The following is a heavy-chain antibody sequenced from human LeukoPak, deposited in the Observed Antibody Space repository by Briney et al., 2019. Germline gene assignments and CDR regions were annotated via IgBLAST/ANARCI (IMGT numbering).Heavy chain of an antibody. CDR2: IYYSRSN. V-gene: IGHV4-39*01. J-gene: IGHJ4*02. CDR1: GGSISSSSYY. D-gene: IGHD5-18*01. CDR3: ARRGGYSYVYYFDY. Sequence: SETLTLTCTVSGGSISSSSYYWGWIPQPPGKGLEWIGSIYYSRSNYYNSSLKSRITISVDTSKNQFSLPLSSVTAADTAVYYCARRGGYSYVYYFDYWGQGTLVTVSS.